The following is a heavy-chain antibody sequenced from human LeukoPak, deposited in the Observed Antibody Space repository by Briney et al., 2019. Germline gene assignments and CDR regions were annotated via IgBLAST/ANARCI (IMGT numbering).Heavy chain of an antibody. CDR1: GFTFSNFW. V-gene: IGHV3-74*01. CDR2: IYGDGSFT. CDR3: ARDLLRTAYYDINY. D-gene: IGHD3-9*01. Sequence: GGSLRLSCAASGFTFSNFWMHWVRQAPGKGLVWVALIYGDGSFTRYADSVKGRFTISRDNAKNTAYLQMNSLRVEDTAVYYCARDLLRTAYYDINYWGQGTLVTVSS. J-gene: IGHJ4*02.